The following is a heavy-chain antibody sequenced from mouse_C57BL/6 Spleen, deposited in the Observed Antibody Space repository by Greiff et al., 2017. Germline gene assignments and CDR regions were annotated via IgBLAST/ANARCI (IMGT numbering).Heavy chain of an antibody. D-gene: IGHD2-4*01. V-gene: IGHV5-9*01. CDR1: GFTFSSYT. CDR3: ARDYDGFAY. J-gene: IGHJ3*01. CDR2: ISGGGGNT. Sequence: DVKLVESGGGLVKPGGSLKLSCAASGFTFSSYTMSWVRQTPEKRLEWVATISGGGGNTYYPDSVKGRFTISRDNAKNTLYLQMSSLRSEDTALYYCARDYDGFAYWGQGTLVTVSA.